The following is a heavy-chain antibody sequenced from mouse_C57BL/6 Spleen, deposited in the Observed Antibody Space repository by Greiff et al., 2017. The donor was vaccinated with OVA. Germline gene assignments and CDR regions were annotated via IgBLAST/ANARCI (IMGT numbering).Heavy chain of an antibody. V-gene: IGHV7-3*01. Sequence: EVQVVESGGGLVQPGGSLSLSCAASGFTFTDYYMSWVRQPPGKALEWLGFIRNKANGYTTEYSASVKGRFTISRDNSQSILYLQMNALRAEDSATYDCASHYGRGYFDVWGTGTTVTVSS. CDR2: IRNKANGYTT. J-gene: IGHJ1*03. D-gene: IGHD1-1*01. CDR3: ASHYGRGYFDV. CDR1: GFTFTDYY.